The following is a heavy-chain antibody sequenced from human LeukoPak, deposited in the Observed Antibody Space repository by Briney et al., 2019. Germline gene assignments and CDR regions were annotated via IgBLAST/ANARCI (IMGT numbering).Heavy chain of an antibody. V-gene: IGHV3-48*02. CDR1: GFTFSTYS. D-gene: IGHD3-3*01. CDR3: VRGQFFSFDY. CDR2: ISGTSSLI. Sequence: GGSLRLSCAASGFTFSTYSMNWVRQAPGKGLERVSYISGTSSLIYYADSVKGRFTISRDNAKNSLYLQMNSLRDEDTAVYYCVRGQFFSFDYWGQGTLVTVSS. J-gene: IGHJ4*02.